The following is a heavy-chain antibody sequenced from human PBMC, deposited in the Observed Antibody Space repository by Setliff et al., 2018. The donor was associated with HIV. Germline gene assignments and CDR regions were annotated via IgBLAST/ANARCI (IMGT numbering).Heavy chain of an antibody. V-gene: IGHV4-39*01. Sequence: PSETLSLTCTVSGGSISSSSYYWGCIRQPPGKGLEWIGSIYYTGSANYNPSLKSRVTMSVDTSKNQFSLKLSSVTAADTAVYYCARNTRAGDFDYWGQGTLVTVSS. J-gene: IGHJ4*02. CDR1: GGSISSSSYY. CDR2: IYYTGSA. D-gene: IGHD3-10*01. CDR3: ARNTRAGDFDY.